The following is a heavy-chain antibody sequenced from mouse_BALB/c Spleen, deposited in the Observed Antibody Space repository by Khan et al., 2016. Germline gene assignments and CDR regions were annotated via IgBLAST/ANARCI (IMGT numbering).Heavy chain of an antibody. CDR1: GYSITSGYY. Sequence: EVQLQESGPGLVKPSQSLSLTCSVTGYSITSGYYWNWIRQFPGNKLEWMGYISYDGSNNYNPSLKNRISITRDTSKNQFFLKLNSVTTEDTATYYCARKNYGRSWYCDVGGAGTTVTVSS. V-gene: IGHV3-6*02. J-gene: IGHJ1*01. CDR2: ISYDGSN. D-gene: IGHD1-1*01. CDR3: ARKNYGRSWYCDV.